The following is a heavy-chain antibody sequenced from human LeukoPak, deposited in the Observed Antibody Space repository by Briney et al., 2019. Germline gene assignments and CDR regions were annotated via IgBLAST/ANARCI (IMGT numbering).Heavy chain of an antibody. CDR3: ARTRGSSGWYGVSDYYYYYMDV. J-gene: IGHJ6*03. CDR2: IYTSGST. Sequence: NPSQTLSLTCTVSGGSISSGSYYWSWIRQPAGKGLEWIGRIYTSGSTNYNPSLKSRVTISVDTSKNQFSLKLSSVTAADTAVYYCARTRGSSGWYGVSDYYYYYMDVWGKGTTVTVSS. D-gene: IGHD6-19*01. CDR1: GGSISSGSYY. V-gene: IGHV4-61*02.